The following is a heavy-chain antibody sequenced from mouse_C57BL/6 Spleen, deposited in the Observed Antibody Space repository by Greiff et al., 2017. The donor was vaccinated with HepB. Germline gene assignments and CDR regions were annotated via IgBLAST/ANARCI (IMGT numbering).Heavy chain of an antibody. Sequence: EVQLQQSVAELVRPGASVKLSCTASGFNIKNTYMHWVKQRPEQGLEWIGRIDPANGNTKYAPKFQGKATITADTSSNTAYLQLSSLTSEDTAIYYCARSSYPRYDGGGFAYWGQGTLVTVSA. D-gene: IGHD2-3*01. CDR1: GFNIKNTY. J-gene: IGHJ3*01. V-gene: IGHV14-3*01. CDR2: IDPANGNT. CDR3: ARSSYPRYDGGGFAY.